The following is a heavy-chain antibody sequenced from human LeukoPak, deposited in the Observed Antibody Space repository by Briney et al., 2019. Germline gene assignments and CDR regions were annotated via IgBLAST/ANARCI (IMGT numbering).Heavy chain of an antibody. CDR1: GFTFSSYG. J-gene: IGHJ4*02. V-gene: IGHV3-30*03. CDR2: ISYDGSNK. D-gene: IGHD6-13*01. Sequence: GGSLRLSCAASGFTFSSYGMHWVRQAPGKGLEWVAVISYDGSNKYYADSVKGRFTISRDNSKNTLYLQMNSLRAEDTAVYYCAREAAAGINYFDYWGQGTLVTVSS. CDR3: AREAAAGINYFDY.